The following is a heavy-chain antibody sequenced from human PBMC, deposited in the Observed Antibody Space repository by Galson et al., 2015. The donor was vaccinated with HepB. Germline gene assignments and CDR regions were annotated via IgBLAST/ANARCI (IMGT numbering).Heavy chain of an antibody. CDR1: CGSFSSCG. J-gene: IGHJ4*02. CDR2: ISCVSYGGSS. V-gene: IGHV3-23*01. Sequence: LLLSCSAFCGSFSSCGVNYWRQAPGHGLKGVALISCVSYGGSSKYAPSVKRRFAISRDTSKNILYLQMNSLRDEDTAVYYCGKCTSRSGCFAHHIDYWGQGTLVTVSS. CDR3: GKCTSRSGCFAHHIDY. D-gene: IGHD2-2*01.